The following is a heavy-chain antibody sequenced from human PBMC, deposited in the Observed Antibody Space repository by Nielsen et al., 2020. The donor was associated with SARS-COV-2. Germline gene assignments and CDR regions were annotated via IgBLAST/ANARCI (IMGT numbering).Heavy chain of an antibody. Sequence: ASVKVSCKASGYTFTSYYMHWVRQAPGQGLEWMGIINPSGGSTSYAQKFQGRVTMTRDTSTSTVYMELSSLRSEDTAVYYCARGVVVVPAGAYYYYYMDVWGKGTTVTVSS. D-gene: IGHD2-2*01. J-gene: IGHJ6*03. CDR3: ARGVVVVPAGAYYYYYMDV. CDR1: GYTFTSYY. V-gene: IGHV1-46*01. CDR2: INPSGGST.